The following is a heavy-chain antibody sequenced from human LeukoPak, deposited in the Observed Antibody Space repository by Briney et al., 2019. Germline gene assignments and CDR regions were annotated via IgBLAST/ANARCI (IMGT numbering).Heavy chain of an antibody. V-gene: IGHV3-7*01. CDR3: ARGHYYDSNGYYPNYFDY. CDR1: GFTFSSYW. CDR2: INHNGNVN. Sequence: SGGSLRLSCAASGFTFSSYWMNWARQAPGKGLEWVASINHNGNVNYYVDSVKGRFTISRDNAKNSLYLQMNSLRAEDTAVYYCARGHYYDSNGYYPNYFDYWGQGTLVTVSS. D-gene: IGHD3-22*01. J-gene: IGHJ4*02.